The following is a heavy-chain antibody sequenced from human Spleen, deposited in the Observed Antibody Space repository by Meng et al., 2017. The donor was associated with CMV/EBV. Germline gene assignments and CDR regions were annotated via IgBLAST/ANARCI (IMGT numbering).Heavy chain of an antibody. D-gene: IGHD3-3*01. CDR2: IYYSGST. V-gene: IGHV4-38-2*02. J-gene: IGHJ6*02. Sequence: SETLSLTCTVSGYSISSGYYWGWIRQPPGKGLEWIGYIYYSGSTNYNPSLKSRVTISVDTSKNQFSLKLSSVTAADTAVYYCARAHSAITGYYYYGMDVWGQGTTVTVSS. CDR3: ARAHSAITGYYYYGMDV. CDR1: GYSISSGYY.